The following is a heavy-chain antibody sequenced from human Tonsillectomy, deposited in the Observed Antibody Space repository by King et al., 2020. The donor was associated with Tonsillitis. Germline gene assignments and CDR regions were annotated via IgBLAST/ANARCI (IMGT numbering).Heavy chain of an antibody. J-gene: IGHJ5*02. CDR3: ARNLMEQVWLYDNWFDP. V-gene: IGHV4-61*02. CDR1: GGSVSSSRYY. Sequence: QLQLQESGPGLVKPSQTLSLTCTVSGGSVSSSRYYWSWIRQPAGKGLEWIGRIYTSGNTNYNPSLESRVTMSVDTSKNQFSLRLSSVTAADTAIYYCARNLMEQVWLYDNWFDPWGQGALVTVSS. CDR2: IYTSGNT. D-gene: IGHD3-16*02.